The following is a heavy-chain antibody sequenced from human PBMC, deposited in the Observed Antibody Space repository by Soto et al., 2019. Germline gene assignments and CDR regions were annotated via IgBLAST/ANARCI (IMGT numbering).Heavy chain of an antibody. V-gene: IGHV3-23*01. J-gene: IGHJ4*02. CDR1: GFTFSSYA. CDR2: ITSDGGVT. CDR3: AKGSATSRPYYFDY. Sequence: PGGSLRLSCVASGFTFSSYAMRWVRQAPGKGLEWVSAITSDGGVTSHADSVRGRLTISRDNSRNTLYLQMDSLRAEDTALYYCAKGSATSRPYYFDYWGQGTLVTVSS.